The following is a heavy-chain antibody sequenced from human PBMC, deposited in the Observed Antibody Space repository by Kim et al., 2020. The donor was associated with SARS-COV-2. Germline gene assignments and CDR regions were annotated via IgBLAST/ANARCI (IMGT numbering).Heavy chain of an antibody. J-gene: IGHJ4*02. CDR3: ATAYALTVAPPAY. V-gene: IGHV1-24*01. Sequence: YAQKFQGRITMTEDTSTDTAYMELSSLRSEDTAVYYCATAYALTVAPPAYWGQGNLVTVSS. D-gene: IGHD6-19*01.